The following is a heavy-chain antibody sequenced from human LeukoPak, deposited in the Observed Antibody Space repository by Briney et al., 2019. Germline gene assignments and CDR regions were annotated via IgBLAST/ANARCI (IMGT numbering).Heavy chain of an antibody. CDR3: ATTLVSYWTFDY. V-gene: IGHV1-24*01. D-gene: IGHD1-26*01. Sequence: ASVKVSCKVSGYTLTELSMHWVRQAPGKGLEWMGGFDPEDGETTYAQKFQGRVTMTEDTSTDTAYMELSSLRSEDTAVYYCATTLVSYWTFDYWGQGTLVTVSS. J-gene: IGHJ4*02. CDR2: FDPEDGET. CDR1: GYTLTELS.